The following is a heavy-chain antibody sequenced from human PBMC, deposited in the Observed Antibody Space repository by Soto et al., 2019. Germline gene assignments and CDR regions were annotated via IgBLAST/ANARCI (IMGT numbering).Heavy chain of an antibody. J-gene: IGHJ4*02. CDR1: GYTFTSYD. V-gene: IGHV1-8*01. Sequence: QVQLVQSGAEVKRPGASVKVSCKASGYTFTSYDINWVRQATGQGLEWMGWMNPNSGNTGYQYKFQGRLTMTRNTSISPAYMELSSLRSDDTAVYYWARAHVAVDLDNWGQGTRVTISS. CDR2: MNPNSGNT. CDR3: ARAHVAVDLDN. D-gene: IGHD2-15*01.